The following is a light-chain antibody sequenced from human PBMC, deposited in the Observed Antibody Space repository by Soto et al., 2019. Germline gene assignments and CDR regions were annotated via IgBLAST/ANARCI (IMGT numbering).Light chain of an antibody. J-gene: IGKJ1*01. Sequence: DIQMTQSPATLSASVGDSVTITCRASQSISHWLAWYQQKPGKAPKFLIYDASSLESGVPSRFSGSGSGKEFTLTISSLKPDDFATYYCQQYDSVLGTFGPGTKVDIK. V-gene: IGKV1-5*01. CDR3: QQYDSVLGT. CDR2: DAS. CDR1: QSISHW.